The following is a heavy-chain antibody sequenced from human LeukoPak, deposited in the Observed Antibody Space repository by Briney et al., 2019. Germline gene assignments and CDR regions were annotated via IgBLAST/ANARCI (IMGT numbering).Heavy chain of an antibody. CDR3: ARDPTRYCSGGSCYFY. Sequence: PSETLSLTCTVSGGSISSYYWSWIRQPPGKGLEWIGYIYYSGSTNYNPSLKSRVTISVDTSKNQFSLKLSSVTAADTAVYYCARDPTRYCSGGSCYFYWGQGTLVTVSS. J-gene: IGHJ4*02. V-gene: IGHV4-59*01. CDR1: GGSISSYY. CDR2: IYYSGST. D-gene: IGHD2-15*01.